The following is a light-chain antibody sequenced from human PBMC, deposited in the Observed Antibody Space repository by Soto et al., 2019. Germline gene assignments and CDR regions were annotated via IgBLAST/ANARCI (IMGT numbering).Light chain of an antibody. J-gene: IGLJ1*01. Sequence: QSVLAQPASVSGSPGQSITISCGCTSSDVGAYIYVSWYQQFPGKAPKLILYEVNNRPSGVSNRFSGSKSDTTASLTISGLQPEDEADYYCSAYSAIATKVFGTGTKVTVL. CDR2: EVN. CDR1: SSDVGAYIY. V-gene: IGLV2-14*03. CDR3: SAYSAIATKV.